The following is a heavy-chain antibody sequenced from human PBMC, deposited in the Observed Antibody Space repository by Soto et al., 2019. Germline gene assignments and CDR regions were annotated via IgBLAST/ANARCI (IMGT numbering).Heavy chain of an antibody. CDR2: IYHSGST. V-gene: IGHV4-38-2*02. J-gene: IGHJ5*02. CDR3: ARVGYSSSSGGWFDP. CDR1: GYSISSGYY. D-gene: IGHD6-6*01. Sequence: SETLSLTCTVSGYSISSGYYWGWIRQPPGKGLEWIGRIYHSGSTYYNPSLKSRVTISVDTSKNRFSLKLSSVTAADTAVYYCARVGYSSSSGGWFDPWGQGTLVTVSS.